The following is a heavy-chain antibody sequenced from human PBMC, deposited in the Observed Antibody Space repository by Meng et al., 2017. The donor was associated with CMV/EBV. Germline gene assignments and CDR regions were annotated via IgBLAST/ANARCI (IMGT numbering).Heavy chain of an antibody. Sequence: GGSLRLSCAASGFTFSDYYMSWICQAPGKGLEWVSYISSSGSTIYYADSVKGRFTISRDNAKNSLYLQMNSLRAEDTAVYYCARDRLVATINPCDYWGQGTLVTVSS. J-gene: IGHJ4*02. CDR2: ISSSGSTI. CDR3: ARDRLVATINPCDY. V-gene: IGHV3-11*01. CDR1: GFTFSDYY. D-gene: IGHD5-12*01.